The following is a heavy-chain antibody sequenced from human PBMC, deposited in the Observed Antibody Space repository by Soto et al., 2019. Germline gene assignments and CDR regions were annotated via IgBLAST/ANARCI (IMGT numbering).Heavy chain of an antibody. CDR2: ISGYNGKT. CDR3: AKDNTATSPSRYRFGMDV. V-gene: IGHV1-18*01. Sequence: GPEVKKPGASLKVSCKASGYSFTSYGISWVRQAPGRGLEWMGWISGYNGKTNYEQKFKGRVTMTTDAATSTAYMELRSLASDDTAVYYCAKDNTATSPSRYRFGMDVWGPGTTVTVSS. D-gene: IGHD4-17*01. CDR1: GYSFTSYG. J-gene: IGHJ6*02.